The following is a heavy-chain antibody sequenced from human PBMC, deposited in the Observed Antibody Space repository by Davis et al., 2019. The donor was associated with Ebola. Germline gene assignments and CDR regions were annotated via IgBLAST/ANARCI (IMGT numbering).Heavy chain of an antibody. Sequence: PRGSLTLSCPASRFTFRSYDMHWVRHATGQGLEWVSAIGAAGDSYYPVSVKGRFTISRENAKNSLYLQMNSLRAEDTAVYYCARAGFGSTWFDCWGQGILVTVSS. CDR3: ARAGFGSTWFDC. CDR1: RFTFRSYD. D-gene: IGHD6-13*01. CDR2: IGAAGDS. J-gene: IGHJ5*01. V-gene: IGHV3-13*01.